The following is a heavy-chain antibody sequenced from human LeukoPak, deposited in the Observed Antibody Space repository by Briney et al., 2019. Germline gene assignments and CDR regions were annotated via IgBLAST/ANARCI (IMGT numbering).Heavy chain of an antibody. CDR2: IKQDGSEK. Sequence: GGALRLSCAASGFTFRSYWVSWVRQAPGKGLEWVANIKQDGSEKYYVDSVKGRFTISRDNAKSSLYLQMKSLRAEDTAVYYCVRDVAYDFRNPYRYFQHWGQGILVTVSS. CDR1: GFTFRSYW. V-gene: IGHV3-7*01. CDR3: VRDVAYDFRNPYRYFQH. J-gene: IGHJ1*01. D-gene: IGHD3-3*01.